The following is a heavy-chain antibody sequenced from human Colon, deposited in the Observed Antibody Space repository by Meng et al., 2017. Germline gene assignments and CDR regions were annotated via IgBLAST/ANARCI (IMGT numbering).Heavy chain of an antibody. CDR2: INVFNGDT. Sequence: VQLVQSGSDLKKPGASVKISCNASGYTFTSYAINWVRQAPGQGLEWMGWINVFNGDTKYAHKFQGRVTMTADTSTSTAYMELRSLRSDDTAVYYCAREGFGGSYFGYWGQGTLVTVSS. D-gene: IGHD1-26*01. V-gene: IGHV1-18*01. J-gene: IGHJ4*02. CDR3: AREGFGGSYFGY. CDR1: GYTFTSYA.